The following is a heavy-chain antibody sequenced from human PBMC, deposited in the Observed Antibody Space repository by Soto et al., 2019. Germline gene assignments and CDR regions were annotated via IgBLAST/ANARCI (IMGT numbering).Heavy chain of an antibody. CDR1: GYTLTELS. CDR3: ATDPLGGWFDP. Sequence: QVQLVQSGAEVKKPGASVKVSCKVSGYTLTELSMHWVRQAPGKGLEWMGGFDPEDGETIYAQKFQGRVTMTADTSTDTAYMELSSLRSEDTAVYYWATDPLGGWFDPWGQGTLVTVSS. V-gene: IGHV1-24*01. J-gene: IGHJ5*02. CDR2: FDPEDGET. D-gene: IGHD1-26*01.